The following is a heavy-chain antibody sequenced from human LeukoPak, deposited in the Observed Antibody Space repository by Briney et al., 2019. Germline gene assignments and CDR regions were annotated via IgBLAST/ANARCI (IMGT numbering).Heavy chain of an antibody. CDR1: GGSFSDYY. V-gene: IGHV4-4*07. CDR3: ARGGSKSWYPLMK. CDR2: VYSSGNT. J-gene: IGHJ4*02. D-gene: IGHD6-13*01. Sequence: SETLSLTCTVSGGSFSDYYWNWDRQPAGKGLEWIGHVYSSGNTDYNPSLKSRVTISVDKSKNQFSLKLSSVTAADTAFYCARGGSKSWYPLMKWGQGILVTVSS.